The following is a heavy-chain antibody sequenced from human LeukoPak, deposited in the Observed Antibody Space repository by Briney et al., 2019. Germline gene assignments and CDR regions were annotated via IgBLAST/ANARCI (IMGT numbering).Heavy chain of an antibody. V-gene: IGHV3-23*01. J-gene: IGHJ5*02. CDR3: AKVPINYYDSSGYYYWFDP. CDR2: ISGSGGST. CDR1: GFTFSSYA. D-gene: IGHD3-22*01. Sequence: GGSLRLSCAASGFTFSSYAMIWVRQAPGKGLEWVSAISGSGGSTYYADSVKGRFTIFRDNSKNTLYLQMNSLRAEDTAVYYCAKVPINYYDSSGYYYWFDPWGQGTLVTVSS.